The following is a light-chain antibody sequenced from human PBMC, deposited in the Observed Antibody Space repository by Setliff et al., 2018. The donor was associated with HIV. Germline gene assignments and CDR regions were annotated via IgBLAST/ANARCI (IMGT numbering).Light chain of an antibody. J-gene: IGLJ1*01. CDR3: CSYAGSHTFV. V-gene: IGLV2-11*01. CDR2: DVI. CDR1: TSGVGGYNF. Sequence: SPGQSVTISCTGTTSGVGGYNFVSWYQHHPGKTPKLMIYDVIKRPSGVPDRFSGSKSGNTASLTISGLQAEDEADYYCCSYAGSHTFVFGTGTQVTVL.